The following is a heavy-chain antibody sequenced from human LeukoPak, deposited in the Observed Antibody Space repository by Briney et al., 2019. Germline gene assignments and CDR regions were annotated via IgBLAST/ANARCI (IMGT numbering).Heavy chain of an antibody. D-gene: IGHD2-21*01. CDR2: IYYSGST. CDR3: ARPHTSPHVADAFDI. J-gene: IGHJ3*02. V-gene: IGHV4-39*01. CDR1: GGSISSSTYY. Sequence: PSETLSLTCTVSGGSISSSTYYWGWIRQPPGKGLEWIGSIYYSGSTYYNPSLKSRVTISVDTSKNQFSLKLSSVSAADTAVYYCARPHTSPHVADAFDIWGQGTMVTVSS.